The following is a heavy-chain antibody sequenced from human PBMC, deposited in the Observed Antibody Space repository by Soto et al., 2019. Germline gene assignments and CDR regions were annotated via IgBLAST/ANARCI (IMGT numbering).Heavy chain of an antibody. CDR1: GYIFVNYG. CDR3: VMVDNYVTPTPQDV. J-gene: IGHJ6*02. CDR2: ISPYTGNT. V-gene: IGHV1-18*01. D-gene: IGHD3-16*01. Sequence: QVQLVQSGDEVKKPGASVKASCKASGYIFVNYGIAWVRQAPGQGLEWMGWISPYTGNTHSATKIQGRLTMTTDTPXSTAYMDLGSLTSDDTAVYYCVMVDNYVTPTPQDVWGQGTTVTVSS.